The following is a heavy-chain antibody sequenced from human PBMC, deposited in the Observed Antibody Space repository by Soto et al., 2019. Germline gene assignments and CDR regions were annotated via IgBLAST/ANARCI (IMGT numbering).Heavy chain of an antibody. CDR2: ISYDGSNK. V-gene: IGHV3-30-3*01. D-gene: IGHD4-17*01. Sequence: QVQLVESGGGVVQPGRSLRLSCAASGFTFSSYAMHWVRQAPGKGLEWVAVISYDGSNKYYADSVKGRFTISRDNSKNTLYLQMNSLRAEDTAVYYCARDPFYGGHDYWGQGTLVTVSS. CDR3: ARDPFYGGHDY. CDR1: GFTFSSYA. J-gene: IGHJ4*02.